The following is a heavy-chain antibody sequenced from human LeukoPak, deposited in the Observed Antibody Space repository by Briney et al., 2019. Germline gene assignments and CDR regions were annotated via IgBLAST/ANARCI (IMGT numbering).Heavy chain of an antibody. CDR3: AKDRVEADIWFGFDY. Sequence: GGSLRLSCAASGFTFSSYGMHWVRQAPGKGLEWVAVISYDGSNKYYADSVKGRFTISRDNSKNTLYLQMNSLRAEDTAVYYCAKDRVEADIWFGFDYWGQGTLVTVSS. D-gene: IGHD3-10*01. CDR2: ISYDGSNK. V-gene: IGHV3-30*18. CDR1: GFTFSSYG. J-gene: IGHJ4*02.